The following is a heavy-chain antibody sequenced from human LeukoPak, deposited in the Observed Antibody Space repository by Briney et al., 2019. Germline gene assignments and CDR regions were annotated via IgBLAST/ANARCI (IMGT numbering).Heavy chain of an antibody. CDR2: MYIGGTR. CDR3: ARDLPRENSHAYGFWFDP. D-gene: IGHD3-16*01. V-gene: IGHV4-4*07. Sequence: SSETLSLTCSVSGVSISTYYWTWIRQPAGKGLEWIGRMYIGGTRNYNPSLKSRVTMSIDTSKNQFSLKLSSVTAADTAVYYCARDLPRENSHAYGFWFDPWGQGTLVTVSS. J-gene: IGHJ5*02. CDR1: GVSISTYY.